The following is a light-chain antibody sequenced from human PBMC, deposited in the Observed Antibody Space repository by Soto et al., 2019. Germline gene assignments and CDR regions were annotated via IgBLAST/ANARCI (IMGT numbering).Light chain of an antibody. V-gene: IGKV3-20*01. Sequence: EIVLTQSPGTLSLSPGERATLSCRASQSVTSNYLAWYQQKPGQAPRLLIYGASTRAACVPDRFSGSGSGTDFTLTITRLEPEDFAVYYCQQYGRSPLLYTFGQGTKVGVK. CDR2: GAS. J-gene: IGKJ2*01. CDR3: QQYGRSPLLYT. CDR1: QSVTSNY.